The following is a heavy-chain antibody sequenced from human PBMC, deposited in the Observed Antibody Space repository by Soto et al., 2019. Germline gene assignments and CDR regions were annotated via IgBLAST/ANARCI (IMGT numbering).Heavy chain of an antibody. CDR1: GYTFTAYY. J-gene: IGHJ4*02. CDR2: INSNSGGT. CDR3: VKVGVVAAAPFDS. D-gene: IGHD1-26*01. Sequence: QVQLVQSGAEMKKPGASVKVSGKASGYTFTAYYMHWVRQAPGQGLEWMGWINSNSGGTNNAQKFQGRVTMTRDTSISTAYMELSRLRSDDTAVYYCVKVGVVAAAPFDSWGQGTLVTVSS. V-gene: IGHV1-2*02.